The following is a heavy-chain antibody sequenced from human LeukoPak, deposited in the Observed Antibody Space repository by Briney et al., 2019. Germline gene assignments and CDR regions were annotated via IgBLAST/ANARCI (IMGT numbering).Heavy chain of an antibody. CDR1: GFTFSSYA. CDR3: ARQIAAAETRDY. Sequence: GGSLRLSCAASGFTFSSYAMSWVRQAPGKGLEWVSAISGSGGSTYYADSVKGRFTISRDNAKNSLYLQMNSLRAEDTAVYYCARQIAAAETRDYWGQGTLVTVSS. CDR2: ISGSGGST. D-gene: IGHD6-13*01. V-gene: IGHV3-23*01. J-gene: IGHJ4*02.